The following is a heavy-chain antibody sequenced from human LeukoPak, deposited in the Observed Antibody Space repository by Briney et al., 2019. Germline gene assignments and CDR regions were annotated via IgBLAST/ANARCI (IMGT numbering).Heavy chain of an antibody. CDR1: GFTVSSNY. V-gene: IGHV3-66*01. CDR2: IYSGGST. J-gene: IGHJ4*02. Sequence: GGSLRLSCAASGFTVSSNYMSWVRQAPGKGLEWVSVIYSGGSTYYADSVKGRFTISRDNSKNTLYLQMNSLRAEDTAVYYCARAPRGYSGYDSPPGLDYWGQGTLVTVSS. D-gene: IGHD5-12*01. CDR3: ARAPRGYSGYDSPPGLDY.